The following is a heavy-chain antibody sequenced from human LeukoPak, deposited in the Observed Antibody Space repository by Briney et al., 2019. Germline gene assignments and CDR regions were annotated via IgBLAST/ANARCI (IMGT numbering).Heavy chain of an antibody. CDR1: GFTFSSYA. Sequence: GGSLRLSCAASGFTFSSYAMSWVRQAPGKGLEWVSAISGSGGSTYYADSVKGRFTISRDNSKNTLYLQMTSLRAEDTAVYYCARDLTVTTGSYYYYYVMDVWGQGTTVTVSS. V-gene: IGHV3-23*01. CDR2: ISGSGGST. CDR3: ARDLTVTTGSYYYYYVMDV. D-gene: IGHD4-17*01. J-gene: IGHJ6*02.